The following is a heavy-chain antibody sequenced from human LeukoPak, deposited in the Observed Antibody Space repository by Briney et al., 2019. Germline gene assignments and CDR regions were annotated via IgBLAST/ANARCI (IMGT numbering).Heavy chain of an antibody. Sequence: PGGSLRLSCTASGFTLGDYAMSWFRQAPGKGLEWVGFIRSKAYGGTTEYAASVKGRFTISRDDSKSIAYLQMNSLKTEDTAVYYCTRDLLNFDYWGQGTLVTVSS. V-gene: IGHV3-49*03. CDR3: TRDLLNFDY. CDR1: GFTLGDYA. J-gene: IGHJ4*02. CDR2: IRSKAYGGTT. D-gene: IGHD2-15*01.